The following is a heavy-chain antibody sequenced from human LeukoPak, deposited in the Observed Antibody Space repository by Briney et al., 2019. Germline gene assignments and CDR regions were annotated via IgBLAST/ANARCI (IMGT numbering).Heavy chain of an antibody. Sequence: PGGSLRLSCAASGFTFSSYWMSWVRQAPGKGLEWVANIKQDGSEKYYVDSVKGRFTISRDNAKNSLYLQMNSLRAEDTAVYYCARDDNYYGSGRLRYWGQGTLVTVSS. CDR2: IKQDGSEK. CDR1: GFTFSSYW. CDR3: ARDDNYYGSGRLRY. J-gene: IGHJ4*02. D-gene: IGHD3-10*01. V-gene: IGHV3-7*01.